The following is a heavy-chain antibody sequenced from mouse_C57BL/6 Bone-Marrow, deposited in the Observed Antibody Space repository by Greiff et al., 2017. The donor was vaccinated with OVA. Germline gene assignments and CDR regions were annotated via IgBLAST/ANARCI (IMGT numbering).Heavy chain of an antibody. CDR2: IYPGDGDT. CDR3: ARWGSMTYWYFDV. CDR1: GYAFSSYW. J-gene: IGHJ1*03. Sequence: VQLQQSGAELVKPGASVKISCKASGYAFSSYWMNWVKQRPGKGLEWIGQIYPGDGDTNYNGKFKGKATLTADKSSSTAYMQLSSLTSEDSAVYFCARWGSMTYWYFDVWGTGTTVTVSS. D-gene: IGHD2-10*02. V-gene: IGHV1-80*01.